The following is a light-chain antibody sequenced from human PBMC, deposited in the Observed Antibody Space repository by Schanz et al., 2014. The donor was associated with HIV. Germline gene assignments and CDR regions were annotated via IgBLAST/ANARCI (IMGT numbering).Light chain of an antibody. CDR3: SSCPRGNTYV. CDR2: RNN. J-gene: IGLJ1*01. CDR1: SSNIGSNY. V-gene: IGLV1-47*01. Sequence: QSVLTQPPSASGTPGQRVTISCSGSSSNIGSNYVYWYQQLPGTAPKLLIYRNNQRPSGVPDRFSGSKSGTSASLAITGLQPEDEADYYCSSCPRGNTYVFGSGTKLTVL.